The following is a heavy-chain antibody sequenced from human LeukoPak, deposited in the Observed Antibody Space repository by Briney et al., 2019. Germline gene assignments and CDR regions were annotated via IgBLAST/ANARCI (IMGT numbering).Heavy chain of an antibody. CDR1: GGSISSSNYY. J-gene: IGHJ4*02. CDR2: IYYSGST. CDR3: ARLFRRTIFGVVPIGYYFDY. V-gene: IGHV4-39*01. D-gene: IGHD3-3*01. Sequence: PSETLSLTCTVSGGSISSSNYYWGWIRQPPGKGLEWIGSIYYSGSTYYNPSLKSRVTISVVTSKNQFSLKLSSVTAADTAVYYCARLFRRTIFGVVPIGYYFDYWGQGTLVTVSS.